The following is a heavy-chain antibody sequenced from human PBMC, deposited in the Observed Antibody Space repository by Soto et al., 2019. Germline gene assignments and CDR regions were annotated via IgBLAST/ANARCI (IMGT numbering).Heavy chain of an antibody. J-gene: IGHJ4*02. D-gene: IGHD3-3*01. CDR2: IYTSGST. Sequence: PSETLSLTCTVSGGSISSYYWGWIRQPAGKGLEWIGRIYTSGSTNYNPSLKSRVTMSVDTSKNQFSLKLSSVTAADTAVYYCARGEADWLLLFDYWGQGTLVTVSS. CDR1: GGSISSYY. CDR3: ARGEADWLLLFDY. V-gene: IGHV4-4*07.